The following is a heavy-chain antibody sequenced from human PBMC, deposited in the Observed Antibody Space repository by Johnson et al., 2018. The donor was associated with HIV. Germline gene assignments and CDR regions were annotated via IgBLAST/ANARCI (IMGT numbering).Heavy chain of an antibody. CDR1: GFTFSNFA. Sequence: VQLVESGGVLVQPGGSLRLSCEVSGFTFSNFAMSWVRQAPGKGLEWVSVISGSGDRTSYADFAKGRFTISRDNSKNTLYLQMNSLRAEDTAVYYCATPQEGYSAFDIWGQGTMVTVSS. V-gene: IGHV3-23*04. CDR2: ISGSGDRT. CDR3: ATPQEGYSAFDI. J-gene: IGHJ3*02. D-gene: IGHD2-15*01.